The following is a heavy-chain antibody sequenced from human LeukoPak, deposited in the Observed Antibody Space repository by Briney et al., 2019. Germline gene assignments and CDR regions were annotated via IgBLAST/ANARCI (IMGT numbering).Heavy chain of an antibody. Sequence: SSETLSLTCTVSGGSISSSSYYWGWIRQPPGKGLEWIGSIYHSGSTYYNPSLKSRVTISVDTSKNQFSLKLSSVTAADTAVYYCALSGSVWGSYRGFDYWGQGTLVTVSS. CDR2: IYHSGST. D-gene: IGHD3-16*02. CDR3: ALSGSVWGSYRGFDY. J-gene: IGHJ4*02. V-gene: IGHV4-39*07. CDR1: GGSISSSSYY.